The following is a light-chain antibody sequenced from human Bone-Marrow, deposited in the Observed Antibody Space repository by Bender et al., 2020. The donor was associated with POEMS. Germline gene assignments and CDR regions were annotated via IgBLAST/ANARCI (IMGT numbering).Light chain of an antibody. Sequence: SYELTQSPSVSVSPGQTASITCSGDKLDNKYVSWYQQRPGQSPLLVIYQDSQRPSGIPERFSGSNSGSTATLTISGTQTLDEADYFCQAWVNSVYVIFGGGTKLTVL. CDR3: QAWVNSVYVI. CDR1: KLDNKY. V-gene: IGLV3-1*01. J-gene: IGLJ2*01. CDR2: QDS.